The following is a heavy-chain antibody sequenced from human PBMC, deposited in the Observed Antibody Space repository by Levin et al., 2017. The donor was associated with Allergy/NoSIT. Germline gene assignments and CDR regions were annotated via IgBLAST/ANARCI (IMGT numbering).Heavy chain of an antibody. J-gene: IGHJ1*01. V-gene: IGHV1-46*03. CDR2: INPTGGGT. Sequence: GESLKISCKASGYTFSSYYMHWVRQAPGQGLEWLGMINPTGGGTRYAQRFHGRVNMTRDTSTSTVYVELSSLRFDATAVYYCVRSGYSDYKYFHRWGQGTLITVSS. CDR1: GYTFSSYY. D-gene: IGHD4-11*01. CDR3: VRSGYSDYKYFHR.